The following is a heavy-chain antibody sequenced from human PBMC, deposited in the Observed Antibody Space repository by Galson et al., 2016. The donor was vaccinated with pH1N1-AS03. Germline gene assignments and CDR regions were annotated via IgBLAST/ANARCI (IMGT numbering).Heavy chain of an antibody. D-gene: IGHD2/OR15-2a*01. Sequence: PALVKPTQTLTLTCSVSGVSVTSSGVGVGWFRQPPGMALEWLALVYWDETRRYSPSLKNRPTITKDSSKNQVVLTVTSVDPMDIATYFCALPNSGGNAFEIWGPGTMVTVSS. V-gene: IGHV2-5*02. CDR2: VYWDETR. CDR3: ALPNSGGNAFEI. J-gene: IGHJ3*02. CDR1: GVSVTSSGVG.